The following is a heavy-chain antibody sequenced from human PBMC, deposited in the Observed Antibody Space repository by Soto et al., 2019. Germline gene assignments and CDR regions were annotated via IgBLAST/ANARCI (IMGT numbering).Heavy chain of an antibody. CDR3: ATVHNTSRSFDY. J-gene: IGHJ4*02. V-gene: IGHV3-23*01. CDR2: TGGSGRTT. D-gene: IGHD1-20*01. Sequence: GGSLRLSCAASGFTFSIYAMTWVRQAPGKGLEWVSTTGGSGRTTYYADSVKGRFTVSRDNSKNTLDLQMSSLRAEDTAVDYCATVHNTSRSFDYWGQGTLVTVSS. CDR1: GFTFSIYA.